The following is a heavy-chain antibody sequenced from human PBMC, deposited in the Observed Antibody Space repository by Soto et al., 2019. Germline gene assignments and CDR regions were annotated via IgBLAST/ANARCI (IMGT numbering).Heavy chain of an antibody. CDR2: ISWNGGVI. D-gene: IGHD2-8*02. CDR1: GFIFDDYA. Sequence: PGGSLRLSCAASGFIFDDYAMHWVRQVPGKGLDWVSTISWNGGVIDYAESVEGRFTISRDNGKNSLYLQMNSLKTEDTALYYCVKDRNPTGWCTESWGQGTMVTVYS. J-gene: IGHJ5*02. CDR3: VKDRNPTGWCTES. V-gene: IGHV3-9*01.